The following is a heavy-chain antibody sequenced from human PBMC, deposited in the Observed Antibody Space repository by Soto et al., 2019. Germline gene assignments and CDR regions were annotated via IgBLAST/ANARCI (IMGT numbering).Heavy chain of an antibody. V-gene: IGHV1-2*04. CDR3: ARTRIQLWTPDY. CDR2: ISPKTGET. CDR1: GYTFTGPY. Sequence: ASVKVSCKASGYTFTGPYIQWVRQAPGQGLEWMGWISPKTGETKYAQKFQGWVTITRDTSINTAYMEVNRLKSNDSAVYYCARTRIQLWTPDYWGQGTLVTVSS. J-gene: IGHJ4*02. D-gene: IGHD5-18*01.